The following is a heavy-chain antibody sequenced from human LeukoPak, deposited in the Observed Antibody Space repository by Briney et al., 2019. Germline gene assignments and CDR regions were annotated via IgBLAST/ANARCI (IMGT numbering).Heavy chain of an antibody. CDR3: ARHDGGSWNWFDP. V-gene: IGHV4-34*01. J-gene: IGHJ5*02. Sequence: SETLSLTCAVYGGSFSGYYWSWIRQPPGKGLEWIGSIYYSGSTYYNPSLKSRVTISVDTSKNQFSLKLSSVTAADTALYYCARHDGGSWNWFDPWGQGTLVTVSS. CDR2: IYYSGST. D-gene: IGHD3-10*01. CDR1: GGSFSGYY.